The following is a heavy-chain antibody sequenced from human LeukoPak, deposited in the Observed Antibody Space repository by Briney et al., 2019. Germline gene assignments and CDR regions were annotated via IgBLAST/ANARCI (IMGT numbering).Heavy chain of an antibody. CDR2: ISGNSDST. D-gene: IGHD5-12*01. CDR3: AKVISGYSADDWFRGYYFDY. CDR1: GFTFGIYA. Sequence: GGSLRLSCAASGFTFGIYAVSWVRQAPARGLELVSVISGNSDSTHYEDSVKGRFTISRDNSKNTLYRQMNSLRAEDTAIYYCAKVISGYSADDWFRGYYFDYWGQGTLVTASP. J-gene: IGHJ4*02. V-gene: IGHV3-23*01.